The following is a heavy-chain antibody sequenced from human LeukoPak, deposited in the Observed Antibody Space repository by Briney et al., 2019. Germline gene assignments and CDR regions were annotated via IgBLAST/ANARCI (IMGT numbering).Heavy chain of an antibody. J-gene: IGHJ6*03. D-gene: IGHD2-15*01. CDR3: ARTGYCSGGSCYGSYYYYMDV. CDR2: IYYSGST. V-gene: IGHV4-59*12. CDR1: GGSISNKY. Sequence: SETLSLTCSVSGGSISNKYWSWIRQPPGKGLEWIGNIYYSGSTNYNPSLKSRVTISVDTSKNQFSLKLSSVAAADTAVYYCARTGYCSGGSCYGSYYYYMDVWGKGTTVTISS.